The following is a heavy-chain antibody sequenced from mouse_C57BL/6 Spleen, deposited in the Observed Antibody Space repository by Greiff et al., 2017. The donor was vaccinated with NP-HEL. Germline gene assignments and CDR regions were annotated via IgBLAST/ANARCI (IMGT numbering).Heavy chain of an antibody. J-gene: IGHJ2*01. D-gene: IGHD2-4*01. CDR2: INPNNGGT. V-gene: IGHV1-26*01. CDR3: AREGVYDYDYFDY. CDR1: GYTFTDYY. Sequence: EVQLQQSGPELVKPGASVKISCKASGYTFTDYYMNWVKQSHGKSLEWIGDINPNNGGTSYNQKFKGKATLTVDKSSSTAYMELRSLTSEDSAVYYCAREGVYDYDYFDYWGQGTTLTVSS.